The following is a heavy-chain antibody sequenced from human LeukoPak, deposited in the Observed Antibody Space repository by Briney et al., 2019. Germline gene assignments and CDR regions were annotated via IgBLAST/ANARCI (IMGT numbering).Heavy chain of an antibody. J-gene: IGHJ6*03. V-gene: IGHV4-34*01. Sequence: PSETLSLTCAVYGGSFSGYYWSWIRQPPGKGLEWIGEINHSGSTNYNPSLKSRVTISVDTSKNQFSLKLSSVTAADTAVYYCARVRYSSGWAYYYYVDVWGKGTTVTVSS. CDR3: ARVRYSSGWAYYYYVDV. CDR1: GGSFSGYY. D-gene: IGHD6-19*01. CDR2: INHSGST.